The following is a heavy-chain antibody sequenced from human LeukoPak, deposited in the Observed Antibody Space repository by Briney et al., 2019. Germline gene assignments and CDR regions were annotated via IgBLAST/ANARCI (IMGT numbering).Heavy chain of an antibody. V-gene: IGHV3-7*01. CDR1: GFTVSSNS. Sequence: PGGSLRLSCTVSGFTVSSNSMNWVRQAPGKGLEWVANIKKDGSEKYYVDSVKGRFTISRDNAKNSLYLQMNSLRAEDTAVYYCARDVIAVAGMGVGFEYWGQGTLVTVSS. CDR2: IKKDGSEK. D-gene: IGHD6-19*01. J-gene: IGHJ4*02. CDR3: ARDVIAVAGMGVGFEY.